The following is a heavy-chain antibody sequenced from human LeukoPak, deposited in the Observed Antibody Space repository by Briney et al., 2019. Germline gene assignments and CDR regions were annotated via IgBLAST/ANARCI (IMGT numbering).Heavy chain of an antibody. CDR1: GYTFPSYY. CDR3: ARDAEWEPTDY. D-gene: IGHD1-26*01. CDR2: INPSGGST. J-gene: IGHJ4*02. V-gene: IGHV1-46*01. Sequence: ASVKVSCKASGYTFPSYYMHWVRQAPGQGLEWMGIINPSGGSTSYAQKFQGRVTMTRDTSTSTVYMELSSLRSEDTAVYYCARDAEWEPTDYWGQGTLVTVSS.